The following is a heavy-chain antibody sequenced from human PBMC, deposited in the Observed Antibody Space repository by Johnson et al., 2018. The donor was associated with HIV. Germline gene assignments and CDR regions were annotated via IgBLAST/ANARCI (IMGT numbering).Heavy chain of an antibody. V-gene: IGHV3-30*04. CDR1: GFTFSSYA. D-gene: IGHD5-18*01. Sequence: QMQLVESGGGVVQPGRSLRLSCAASGFTFSSYAMHWVRQAPGKGLEWVAVISYDGSNKYYADSVTGRFTISRDNAKNTLYLQMTNLRAEDTAVYYCAKDLVDTAMDDAFDIWGQGTMVTVSS. CDR2: ISYDGSNK. J-gene: IGHJ3*02. CDR3: AKDLVDTAMDDAFDI.